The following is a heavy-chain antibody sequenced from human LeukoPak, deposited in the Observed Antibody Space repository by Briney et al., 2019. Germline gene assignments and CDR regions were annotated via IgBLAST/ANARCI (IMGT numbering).Heavy chain of an antibody. Sequence: GRSLRLSCAASGFTFSSYGMHWVRQAPGNGLEWVAVIWYDGSNKYYADSVKGRFTISRDNSKNTLYLQMNSLRAEDTAVYYCARDAGGNSDYWGQGTLVTVSS. CDR2: IWYDGSNK. V-gene: IGHV3-33*01. CDR1: GFTFSSYG. J-gene: IGHJ4*02. D-gene: IGHD4-23*01. CDR3: ARDAGGNSDY.